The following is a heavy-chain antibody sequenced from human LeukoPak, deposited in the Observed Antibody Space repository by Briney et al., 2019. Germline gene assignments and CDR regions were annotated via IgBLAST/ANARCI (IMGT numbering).Heavy chain of an antibody. V-gene: IGHV3-9*01. CDR3: AKDLGSGTTAHYYYYMDV. CDR1: GFTFDDFA. D-gene: IGHD1-14*01. CDR2: PRWNSGSI. Sequence: GGSLTCTSSGSGFTFDDFAMERVRPGPGHGLVGVFGPRWNSGSIGYADSVKGRFTISRDNAKNSLYLQMNSLRAEDTALYYCAKDLGSGTTAHYYYYMDVWGKGTTVTVSS. J-gene: IGHJ6*03.